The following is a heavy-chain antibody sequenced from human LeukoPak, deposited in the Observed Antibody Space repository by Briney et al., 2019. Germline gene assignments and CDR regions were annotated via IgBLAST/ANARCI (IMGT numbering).Heavy chain of an antibody. CDR1: GGSISSGSYY. V-gene: IGHV4-61*02. CDR3: ARDLGGDLVDY. J-gene: IGHJ4*02. Sequence: SETLSLTCTVSGGSISSGSYYWSWIRQPAGKGLEWIGRIYTSGSTNYNPPLKSRVTISVDTSKNQFSLKLSSVTAADTAVYYCARDLGGDLVDYWGQGTLVTVSS. CDR2: IYTSGST. D-gene: IGHD3-10*01.